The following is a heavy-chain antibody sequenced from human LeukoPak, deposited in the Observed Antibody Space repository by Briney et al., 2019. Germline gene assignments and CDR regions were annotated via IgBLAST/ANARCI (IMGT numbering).Heavy chain of an antibody. Sequence: SETLSLTCTVSGGSISNYYWSWIRQPPGKGLEWVGYIYYSGSTNYNPSLKSRVTISVDTSKNQFSLKLSSVTAEDTAVYYCARALYSGYDYWGQGTLVTVSS. CDR3: ARALYSGYDY. CDR2: IYYSGST. D-gene: IGHD5-12*01. CDR1: GGSISNYY. V-gene: IGHV4-59*01. J-gene: IGHJ4*02.